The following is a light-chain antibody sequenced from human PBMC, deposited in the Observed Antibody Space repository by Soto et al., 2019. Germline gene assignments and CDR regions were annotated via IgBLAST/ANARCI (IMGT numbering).Light chain of an antibody. Sequence: EVVMRQSPATLSVSPGEGATLSCRASQGIGDTLAWYQHKPGQTPRLLIYGASSRATDIPDRFSGSGSGTDFTLTISRLEPEDFALYYCQQYGSSPRTFGQGTKVDIK. J-gene: IGKJ1*01. V-gene: IGKV3-20*01. CDR1: QGIGDT. CDR3: QQYGSSPRT. CDR2: GAS.